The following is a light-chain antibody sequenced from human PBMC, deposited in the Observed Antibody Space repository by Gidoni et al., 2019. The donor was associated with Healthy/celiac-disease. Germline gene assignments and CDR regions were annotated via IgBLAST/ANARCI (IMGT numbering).Light chain of an antibody. CDR3: QQSYSTPFT. CDR1: QSISSY. CDR2: AAS. J-gene: IGKJ3*01. V-gene: IGKV1-39*01. Sequence: DIQMTQSPSSLSASVGDRVTITCRASQSISSYLNWYQQKPGKAPKRLIYAASSLQSGVPSRFSGCGSGTDFTLTISSLQPEDFATYYCQQSYSTPFTFGPGTKVDIK.